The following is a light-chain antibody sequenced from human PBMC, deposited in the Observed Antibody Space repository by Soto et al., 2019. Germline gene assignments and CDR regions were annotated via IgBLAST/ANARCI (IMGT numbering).Light chain of an antibody. J-gene: IGLJ2*01. CDR1: SSDVGAYNS. CDR3: TSYTSSSTVV. Sequence: QSALTQPASVSGSPGQSITIYCTGTSSDVGAYNSVSWYQQHAGKAPKLMIYDVSNRPSGVSNRFSGSKSVSTASLTISGLQAEDEADYYCTSYTSSSTVVFGGGTKLTVL. CDR2: DVS. V-gene: IGLV2-14*03.